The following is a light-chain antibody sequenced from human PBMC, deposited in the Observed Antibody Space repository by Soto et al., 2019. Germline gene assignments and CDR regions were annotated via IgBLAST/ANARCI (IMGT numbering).Light chain of an antibody. Sequence: QSVLTQPASVSGSPGQSITISCIGTSSDIGTYNFVSWYQQHPGKAPKLMIFEVSNRPSGVSNRFSGSKSGNTASLTISGLQADDEAEYYCNSFTTTSTGFVFGTGTKVTVL. CDR3: NSFTTTSTGFV. V-gene: IGLV2-14*01. CDR2: EVS. J-gene: IGLJ1*01. CDR1: SSDIGTYNF.